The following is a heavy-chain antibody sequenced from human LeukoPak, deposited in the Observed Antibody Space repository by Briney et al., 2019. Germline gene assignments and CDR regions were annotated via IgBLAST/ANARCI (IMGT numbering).Heavy chain of an antibody. CDR1: DYSINIPYY. CDR3: ARETSQKGAHYMDV. D-gene: IGHD3-16*01. V-gene: IGHV4-38-2*02. Sequence: SETLSLTCTVSDYSINIPYYWGWIRQPPGKRLEWIGSIYHSGSTYYNPSLKSRVTISVDTSKNKFSLKLSSVTAADTAVYYCARETSQKGAHYMDVWGKGTTVTISS. J-gene: IGHJ6*03. CDR2: IYHSGST.